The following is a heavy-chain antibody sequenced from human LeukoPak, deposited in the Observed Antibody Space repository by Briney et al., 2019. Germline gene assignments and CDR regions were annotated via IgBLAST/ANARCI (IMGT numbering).Heavy chain of an antibody. V-gene: IGHV3-73*01. CDR1: GFTFSGSA. CDR3: TRSSIAADPS. CDR2: IRSKANSDAT. Sequence: GGSLRLSCAASGFTFSGSAMHWVRQASGKGLEWVGRIRSKANSDATSYAASVKGRFTISRDDSKNTAYLQMNSLKTEDTAVYYCTRSSIAADPSWGQGTLVTVSS. D-gene: IGHD6-13*01. J-gene: IGHJ5*02.